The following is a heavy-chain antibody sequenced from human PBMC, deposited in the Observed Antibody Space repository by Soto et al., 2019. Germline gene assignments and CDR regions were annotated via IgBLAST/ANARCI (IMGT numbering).Heavy chain of an antibody. J-gene: IGHJ6*02. V-gene: IGHV3-30-3*01. CDR2: ISYDGSNK. CDR3: AGQDSSGWYYYYYYYGMDV. D-gene: IGHD6-19*01. Sequence: QVQLVESGGGVVQPGRSLRLSCAASGFTFSSYAMHWVRQAPGKGLEWVAVISYDGSNKYYADSVKGRFTIYRDNSKNTLYLQMNSLRAEDTAVYYCAGQDSSGWYYYYYYYGMDVWGQGTTVTVSS. CDR1: GFTFSSYA.